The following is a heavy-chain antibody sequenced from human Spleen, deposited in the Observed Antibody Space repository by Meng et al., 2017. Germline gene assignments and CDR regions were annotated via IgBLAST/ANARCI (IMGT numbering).Heavy chain of an antibody. CDR2: TQHRSKWYN. CDR3: ARQEGAFDY. Sequence: QVQLQQSGPGLVKPSQTLSLTCAISGDSVSSNSPASNWIRQSPSRGLEWLGRTQHRSKWYNDYAVSMKGRITINPDTSKNQFSLQLNSVTPEDTAVYYCARQEGAFDYWGQGTLVTVSS. J-gene: IGHJ4*02. CDR1: GDSVSSNSPA. D-gene: IGHD3-16*01. V-gene: IGHV6-1*01.